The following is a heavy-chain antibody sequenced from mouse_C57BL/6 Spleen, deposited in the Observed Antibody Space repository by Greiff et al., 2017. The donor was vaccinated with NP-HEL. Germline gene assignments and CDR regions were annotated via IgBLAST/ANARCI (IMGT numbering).Heavy chain of an antibody. CDR2: IDPSDSYT. Sequence: QVQLQQPGAELVMPGASVKLSCKASGYTFTSYWMHWVKQRPGQGLEWIGEIDPSDSYTNYNQKFKGKSTLTVDKSSSTAYMQLSSLTSEGSAVYYCEILYDYEFADWGQGTLVTVSA. CDR1: GYTFTSYW. CDR3: EILYDYEFAD. D-gene: IGHD2-4*01. V-gene: IGHV1-69*01. J-gene: IGHJ3*01.